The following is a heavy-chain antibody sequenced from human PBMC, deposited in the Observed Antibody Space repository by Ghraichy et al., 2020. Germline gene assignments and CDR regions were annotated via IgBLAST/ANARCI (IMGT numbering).Heavy chain of an antibody. V-gene: IGHV3-21*06. CDR3: AREASTQGFDY. J-gene: IGHJ4*02. CDR1: GFTFSSYS. CDR2: ISNGVSYM. Sequence: SCAASGFTFSSYSMNWVRQAPGKGLEWVSSISNGVSYMYYADSVKGRFTISRDNAKNSLYLQMNSLRAEDTAVYYCAREASTQGFDYWGQGTLVTVSP. D-gene: IGHD2/OR15-2a*01.